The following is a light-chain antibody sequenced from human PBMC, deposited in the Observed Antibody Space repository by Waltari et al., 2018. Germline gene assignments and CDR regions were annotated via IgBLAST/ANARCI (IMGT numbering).Light chain of an antibody. CDR3: QQYNNWPPYT. V-gene: IGKV3-15*01. CDR1: QSGSSN. CDR2: CAS. J-gene: IGKJ2*01. Sequence: EIVMTQSPATLSVSPGERATLPCRASQSGSSNLAWYQQKPGQAARLLIYCASTRATGIPARFSGSGSGTEFTLTISSMQSEDFAVYYCQQYNNWPPYTFGQGTKLEIK.